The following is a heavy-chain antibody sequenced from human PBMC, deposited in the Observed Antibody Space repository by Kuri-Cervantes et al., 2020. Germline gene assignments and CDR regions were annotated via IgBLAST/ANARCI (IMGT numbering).Heavy chain of an antibody. J-gene: IGHJ4*02. Sequence: GESLKISCAASGFIFSKYWMHWVRQAPGKGLVWVSRISSDGRSTAFADFVKGRFSISRDNARNTLYLQMSGLRGDDTAVYYCAREVAGAAGYWGQGTLVTVSS. CDR3: AREVAGAAGY. V-gene: IGHV3-74*03. CDR2: ISSDGRST. D-gene: IGHD1-26*01. CDR1: GFIFSKYW.